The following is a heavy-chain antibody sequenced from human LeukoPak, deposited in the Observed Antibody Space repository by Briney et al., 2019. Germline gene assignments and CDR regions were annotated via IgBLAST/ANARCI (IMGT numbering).Heavy chain of an antibody. J-gene: IGHJ6*03. CDR3: ASSNGPVGATDQDSYYYYYMDV. CDR1: GGTFSGYA. Sequence: SVKVSCKASGGTFSGYAISWVRQAPGQGLEWMGGIIPIFGPTNYAQKFQGRVTITADESTSTAYMQLSSLRSEDTAVYYCASSNGPVGATDQDSYYYYYMDVWGKGTTVTVSS. D-gene: IGHD1-26*01. CDR2: IIPIFGPT. V-gene: IGHV1-69*13.